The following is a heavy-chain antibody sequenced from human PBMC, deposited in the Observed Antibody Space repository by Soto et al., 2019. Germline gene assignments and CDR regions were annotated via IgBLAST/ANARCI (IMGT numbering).Heavy chain of an antibody. CDR2: IYYSGST. Sequence: SETLSLTCTVSGGSISSSSYYWGWIRQPPGKGLEWIGSIYYSGSTYYNPSLKSRVTISVDTSKNQLSLKLSSVTAADTAVYYCARHGYDFWSGYRSTKFDYWGQGTLVTVSS. CDR3: ARHGYDFWSGYRSTKFDY. D-gene: IGHD3-3*01. J-gene: IGHJ4*02. CDR1: GGSISSSSYY. V-gene: IGHV4-39*01.